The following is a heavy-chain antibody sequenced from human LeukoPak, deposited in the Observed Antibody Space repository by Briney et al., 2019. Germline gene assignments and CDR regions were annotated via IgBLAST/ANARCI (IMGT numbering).Heavy chain of an antibody. CDR3: ARDGGNSAFDY. CDR2: INHSGST. V-gene: IGHV4-34*01. J-gene: IGHJ4*02. CDR1: GVSFSGYY. D-gene: IGHD4-23*01. Sequence: SETLSLTCAVYGVSFSGYYWSWIRQPPGKGLEWIGEINHSGSTNYNPSLKSRVTISVGTSKNQFSLKLSSVTAADTAVYYCARDGGNSAFDYWGQGTLVTVSS.